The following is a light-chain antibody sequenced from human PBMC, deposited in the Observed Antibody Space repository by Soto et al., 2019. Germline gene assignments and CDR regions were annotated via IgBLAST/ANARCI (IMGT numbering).Light chain of an antibody. CDR3: QQSSVTVGT. J-gene: IGKJ1*01. Sequence: DIQMTQSPPTLSASVGDRVTITCRASQSVSNYLNWYQQKPGKAPKLLIYAASSLQSGVPSRFSGSGSGTEFTLTISSLQPEDFATYYCQQSSVTVGTFGRGTKVDIK. CDR2: AAS. CDR1: QSVSNY. V-gene: IGKV1-39*01.